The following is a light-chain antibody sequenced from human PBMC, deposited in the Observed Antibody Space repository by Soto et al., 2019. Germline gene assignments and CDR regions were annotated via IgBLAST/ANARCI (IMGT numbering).Light chain of an antibody. V-gene: IGKV1-5*01. J-gene: IGKJ1*01. CDR1: QSISRW. Sequence: DIQMTQSPATLSASVGDRVTITCRASQSISRWLAWCQQKPGKAPNLLIHDGFSLESGVPARFSGSGSGTEFTLTIISLQPDDVAAYYCHQYHTSGTFGQGTRVEI. CDR2: DGF. CDR3: HQYHTSGT.